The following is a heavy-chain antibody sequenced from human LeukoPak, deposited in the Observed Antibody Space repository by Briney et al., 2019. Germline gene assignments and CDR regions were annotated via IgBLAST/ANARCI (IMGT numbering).Heavy chain of an antibody. Sequence: SQTLSLTCTVSGGSISSGGYYWSWIRQHPGKGLEWIGYIYYSGSTYYNPSLKSRVTISVDTSKNQFSLKLSSVTAADTAVYYCARDSPSSAAAGTSWGQGTLVTVSS. D-gene: IGHD6-13*01. V-gene: IGHV4-31*03. CDR2: IYYSGST. CDR3: ARDSPSSAAAGTS. J-gene: IGHJ5*02. CDR1: GGSISSGGYY.